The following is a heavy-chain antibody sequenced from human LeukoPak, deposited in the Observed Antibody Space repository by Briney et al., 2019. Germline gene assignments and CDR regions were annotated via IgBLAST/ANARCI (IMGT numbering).Heavy chain of an antibody. CDR3: ASPAYGDYALFDY. CDR1: GFTFSSYW. V-gene: IGHV3-7*01. Sequence: GGSLRLSCAASGFTFSSYWMSWVRQAPGKGLEWVANIKQDGSEKYYVDSVEGRFTISRDNVKNSLYLQMNSLRAEDTAVYYCASPAYGDYALFDYWGQGTLVTVSS. J-gene: IGHJ4*02. CDR2: IKQDGSEK. D-gene: IGHD4-17*01.